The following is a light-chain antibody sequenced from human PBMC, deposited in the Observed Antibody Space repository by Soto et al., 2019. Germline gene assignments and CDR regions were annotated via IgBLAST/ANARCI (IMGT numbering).Light chain of an antibody. Sequence: EIVLTQSPATLSLSPGERATLSCRASQSVSSYLAWYQQKPGQAPRLLVYGASSRATGIPDRFSGSGSGTDFTLTISRLDPEDFAVYYCQQYGSSPPWTFGQGTKVDIK. V-gene: IGKV3-20*01. CDR3: QQYGSSPPWT. J-gene: IGKJ1*01. CDR2: GAS. CDR1: QSVSSY.